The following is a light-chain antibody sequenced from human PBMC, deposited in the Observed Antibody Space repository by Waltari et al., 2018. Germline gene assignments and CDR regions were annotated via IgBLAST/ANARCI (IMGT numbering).Light chain of an antibody. CDR1: QSVLYRSDNKNY. CDR2: WAS. Sequence: LAVSLGERATINCKSSQSVLYRSDNKNYLGWYQQKPGLPPKLLIYWASTRESGVPDRFSGSGSGTDFTLTISSLQAEDVAVYYCQQYYSSPVTFGQGTRLEIK. CDR3: QQYYSSPVT. V-gene: IGKV4-1*01. J-gene: IGKJ5*01.